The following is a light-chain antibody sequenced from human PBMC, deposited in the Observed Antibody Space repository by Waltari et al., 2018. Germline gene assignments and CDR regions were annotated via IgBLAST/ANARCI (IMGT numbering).Light chain of an antibody. J-gene: IGLJ2*01. CDR2: QDS. Sequence: SYELTQPPSVSVSPGQTASIPCSGDKLGDKYACWYQQKPGQSPGLVIYQDSMRAPGIPARFSGSNSGNTATLTISGTQAMDEADYYCQAWDSSTVVFGGGTKLTVL. CDR1: KLGDKY. CDR3: QAWDSSTVV. V-gene: IGLV3-1*01.